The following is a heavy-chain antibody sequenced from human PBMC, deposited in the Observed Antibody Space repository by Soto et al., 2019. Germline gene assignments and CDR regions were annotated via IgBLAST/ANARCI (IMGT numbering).Heavy chain of an antibody. V-gene: IGHV4-30-2*01. J-gene: IGHJ3*02. D-gene: IGHD3-10*01. CDR2: IYHSVNT. CDR1: GGSISSGDYS. CDR3: ARGKRLLWFGNDAFDI. Sequence: SETLSLTCAVSGGSISSGDYSWSWIRQPPGKGLEWLGSIYHSVNTYFNTSLKSRVTISVDRSKNQFSLKLSSVTAADTAVYYFARGKRLLWFGNDAFDIWGQGTMVTVSS.